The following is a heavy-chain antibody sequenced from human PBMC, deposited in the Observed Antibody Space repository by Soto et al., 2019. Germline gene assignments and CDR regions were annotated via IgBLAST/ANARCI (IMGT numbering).Heavy chain of an antibody. CDR2: LYWDDDK. V-gene: IGHV2-5*02. J-gene: IGHJ4*02. Sequence: QITLNESGPPVVRPTETLTLTCRFSGFSLTTSGVGVGWIRQSPGQAPEWLALLYWDDDKRYSASLKSRLTITKAPSKNQAVLTVPDLDPTHTDTYYCAHRVLRTVFGLVTTTAIYFDYWGQATPVAVSS. CDR1: GFSLTTSGVG. D-gene: IGHD3-3*01. CDR3: AHRVLRTVFGLVTTTAIYFDY.